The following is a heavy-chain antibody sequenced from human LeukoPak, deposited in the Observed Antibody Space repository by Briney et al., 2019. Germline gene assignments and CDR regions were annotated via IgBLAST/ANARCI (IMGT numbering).Heavy chain of an antibody. CDR1: GFTFNNYA. CDR3: AKRKDLGYCSSTSCYYYFDY. Sequence: GGSLRLTCVASGFTFNNYAMSWVRQAPGKGLEWVSANRGSGGSKYYADSVKGRFTVSRDNSKNTLYLQMNSLRAEDTAIYYCAKRKDLGYCSSTSCYYYFDYWGQGTLVTVSS. D-gene: IGHD2-2*01. CDR2: NRGSGGSK. J-gene: IGHJ4*02. V-gene: IGHV3-23*01.